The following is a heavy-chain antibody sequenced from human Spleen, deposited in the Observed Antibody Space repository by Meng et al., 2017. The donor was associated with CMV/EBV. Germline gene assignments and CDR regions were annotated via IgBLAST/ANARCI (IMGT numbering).Heavy chain of an antibody. CDR2: VSSSSSFI. CDR1: GFTFSTYS. Sequence: GESLKISCAASGFTFSTYSMNWVRQAPGKGLEWVSSVSSSSSFINYADSVKGRFTISRDNAKNSLYLEMSSLRAEDTAVYYCVRDLPPYYDFWSGYLDLWGQGTLVTVSS. D-gene: IGHD3-3*01. CDR3: VRDLPPYYDFWSGYLDL. V-gene: IGHV3-21*01. J-gene: IGHJ5*02.